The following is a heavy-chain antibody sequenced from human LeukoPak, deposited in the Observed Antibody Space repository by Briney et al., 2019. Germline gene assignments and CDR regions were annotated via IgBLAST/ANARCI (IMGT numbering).Heavy chain of an antibody. CDR3: ARQYSGFDC. D-gene: IGHD5-18*01. J-gene: IGHJ4*02. CDR1: GDSISSNSGV. V-gene: IGHV6-1*01. CDR2: TYCRSKWYN. Sequence: SQTLSLTCVISGDSISSNSGVWNWIRQSPSRGLEWLGRTYCRSKWYNDYAVSVKSRITINPDTSKNQFSLQLNSVTPEDTAVYYCARQYSGFDCWGQGTLVTVSS.